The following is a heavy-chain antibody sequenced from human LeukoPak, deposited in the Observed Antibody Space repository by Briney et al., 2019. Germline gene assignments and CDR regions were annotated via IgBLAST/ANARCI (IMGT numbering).Heavy chain of an antibody. D-gene: IGHD1-26*01. Sequence: AVWVSCEDSGGTFSSYAISWVRQAPGQGGEWMGGVILIFGTANKAQKFQGRVTITADESKSTDYMELSSLRSGDTAVYVCDRDLRGSGTFYFDYWGQGTLVTVSS. CDR3: DRDLRGSGTFYFDY. V-gene: IGHV1-69*13. J-gene: IGHJ4*02. CDR2: VILIFGTA. CDR1: GGTFSSYA.